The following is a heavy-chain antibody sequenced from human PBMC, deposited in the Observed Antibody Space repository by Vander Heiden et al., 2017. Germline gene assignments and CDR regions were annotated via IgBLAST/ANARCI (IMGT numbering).Heavy chain of an antibody. CDR2: ISSSSSYI. V-gene: IGHV3-21*06. CDR1: GFTFRSSS. J-gene: IGHJ5*02. CDR3: ARAKTGYRYGPFDH. D-gene: IGHD5-18*01. Sequence: EVQLLESGGGLVKPGRSLRLSCAASGFTFRSSSMNWVRQAPGKGLEWVSSISSSSSYIYYADAVKGRFTISRDNAKNALHLQMKSLSDEETAVYYCARAKTGYRYGPFDHWGQGTLVTVSP.